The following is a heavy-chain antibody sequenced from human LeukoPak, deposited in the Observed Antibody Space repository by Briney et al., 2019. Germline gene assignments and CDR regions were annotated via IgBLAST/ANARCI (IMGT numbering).Heavy chain of an antibody. J-gene: IGHJ3*02. CDR1: GFTVSSNY. Sequence: PGGSLRLSCAASGFTVSSNYMSWVRQAPGKGLEWVSVIYAGGRTYYGDSVKGRFTISRDNSKNTLYLQMNSLRAEDTAVYYCVKNRKPYYYDILTDYPYVFDIWGQGTMVIVSS. V-gene: IGHV3-66*01. CDR2: IYAGGRT. CDR3: VKNRKPYYYDILTDYPYVFDI. D-gene: IGHD3-9*01.